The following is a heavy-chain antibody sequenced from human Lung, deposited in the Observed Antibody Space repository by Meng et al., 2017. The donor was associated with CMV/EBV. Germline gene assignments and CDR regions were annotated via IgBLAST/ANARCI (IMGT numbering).Heavy chain of an antibody. CDR2: LSSDGNTK. V-gene: IGHV3-30*03. J-gene: IGHJ4*02. D-gene: IGHD6-6*01. CDR3: ARELKLRVNFDN. CDR1: GFIFSKYV. Sequence: SCAASGFIFSKYVMHWVRQAPGKGLEWVAALSSDGNTKYYGNSARGRFTMSRDNSQNTVYLDMQGLRPEDTALYYCARELKLRVNFDNWGQGTMVTGSS.